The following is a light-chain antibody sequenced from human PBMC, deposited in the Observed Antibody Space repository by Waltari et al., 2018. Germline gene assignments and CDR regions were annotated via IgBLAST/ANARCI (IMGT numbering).Light chain of an antibody. CDR1: QSLSDW. J-gene: IGKJ1*01. CDR2: KTS. Sequence: DIQITQSPSTLSASVGDRVTITCRASQSLSDWLAWYQQKPGKAPELLIYKTSTLESGVPSRFSGSGSGTEFTLTITSLQPDDFASYFCQQYNSYSPWTFGQGTKVETK. V-gene: IGKV1-5*03. CDR3: QQYNSYSPWT.